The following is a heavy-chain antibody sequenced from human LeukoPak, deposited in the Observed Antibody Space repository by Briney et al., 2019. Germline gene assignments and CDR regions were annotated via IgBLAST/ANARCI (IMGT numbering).Heavy chain of an antibody. CDR3: ARTRARLVVPAAIWGGYFDY. CDR1: GYTFTSYG. D-gene: IGHD2-2*02. CDR2: ISAYNGNT. Sequence: ASVKVSCKASGYTFTSYGISWVRQAPGQGLEWMGWISAYNGNTNYAQKLQGRVTMTTDTSTSTAYMELRSLRSDDTAVYYCARTRARLVVPAAIWGGYFDYWGQGTLVTVSS. J-gene: IGHJ4*02. V-gene: IGHV1-18*01.